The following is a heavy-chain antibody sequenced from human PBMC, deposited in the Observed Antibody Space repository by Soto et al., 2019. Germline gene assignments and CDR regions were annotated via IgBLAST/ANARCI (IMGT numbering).Heavy chain of an antibody. CDR2: IYYSGST. CDR3: ARDRYEGVLYFDY. CDR1: GGSISSYY. V-gene: IGHV4-59*01. Sequence: PSETLSLTCTVSGGSISSYYWSWIRQPPGKGLEWIGYIYYSGSTNYNPSLKSRVTISVDTSKNQFSLKLSSVTAADTAVYYCARDRYEGVLYFDYWGQGALVTVSS. D-gene: IGHD2-2*01. J-gene: IGHJ4*02.